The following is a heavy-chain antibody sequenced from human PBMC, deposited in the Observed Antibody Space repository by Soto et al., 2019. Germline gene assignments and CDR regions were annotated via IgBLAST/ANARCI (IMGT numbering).Heavy chain of an antibody. CDR3: ARDMTRTVVPYFDF. CDR2: VIPISGAA. V-gene: IGHV1-69*06. D-gene: IGHD1-7*01. CDR1: GGNFSNSV. J-gene: IGHJ4*02. Sequence: ASVTVSCKDSGGNFSNSVVNWVRQAPGQGLEWMGSVIPISGAANYAEKFQGRVTITADKSTSTSYMELSSLRSEDTAVYYCARDMTRTVVPYFDFWGQGILVTVSA.